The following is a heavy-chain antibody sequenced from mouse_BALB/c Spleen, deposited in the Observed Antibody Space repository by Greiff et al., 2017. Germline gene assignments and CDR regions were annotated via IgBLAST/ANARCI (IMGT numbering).Heavy chain of an antibody. CDR3: AGEVLRSYYFDY. V-gene: IGHV1-26*01. CDR2: VNPNNGGT. D-gene: IGHD1-1*01. J-gene: IGHJ2*01. CDR1: GYSFTGYY. Sequence: VHVKQSGPDLVKPGASVKISCKASGYSFTGYYMHWVKQSHGKSLEWIGRVNPNNGGTSYNQKFKGKAILTVDKSSSTAYMELRSLTSEDSAVYYCAGEVLRSYYFDYWGQGTTLTVSS.